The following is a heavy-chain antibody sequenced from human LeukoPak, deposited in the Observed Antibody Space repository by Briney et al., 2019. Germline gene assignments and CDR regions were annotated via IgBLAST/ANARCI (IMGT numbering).Heavy chain of an antibody. CDR1: GFTFSSYA. Sequence: PGGSLRLSCAASGFTFSSYAMHWVRQAPGKGLEWVAVISYDGSNKYYADSVKSRFTISRDNSKNTLYLQMNSLRAEDTAVYYCARPIAAVVGNWFDPWGQGTLVTVSS. CDR3: ARPIAAVVGNWFDP. J-gene: IGHJ5*02. CDR2: ISYDGSNK. D-gene: IGHD6-13*01. V-gene: IGHV3-30-3*01.